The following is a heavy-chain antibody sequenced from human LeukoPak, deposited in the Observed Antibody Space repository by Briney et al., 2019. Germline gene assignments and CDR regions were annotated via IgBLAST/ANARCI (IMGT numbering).Heavy chain of an antibody. CDR3: ASLIEDFWSGPINYYYYGMDV. D-gene: IGHD3-3*01. CDR2: IIPIFGIA. Sequence: GASVKVSCKASGGTFSSYAISWVRQAPGQGLEWMGGIIPIFGIANYAQKFQGRVTITADESTSTAYMELSSLRSEDTAVYYCASLIEDFWSGPINYYYYGMDVWGQGTTVTVSS. V-gene: IGHV1-69*13. J-gene: IGHJ6*02. CDR1: GGTFSSYA.